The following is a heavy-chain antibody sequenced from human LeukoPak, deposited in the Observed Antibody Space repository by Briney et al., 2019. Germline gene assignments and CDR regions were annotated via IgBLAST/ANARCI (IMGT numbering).Heavy chain of an antibody. CDR3: ARSEGGYSYGYFPNLFDY. D-gene: IGHD5-18*01. V-gene: IGHV3-33*01. CDR1: GFTFSSYG. J-gene: IGHJ4*02. Sequence: GGSLRLSCAASGFTFSSYGMHWVRQAPGKGLEWVAVIWYDGSNKYYANSVKGRFTISRDNSKNTLYLQMNSLRAEDTAVYYCARSEGGYSYGYFPNLFDYWGQGTLVTVSS. CDR2: IWYDGSNK.